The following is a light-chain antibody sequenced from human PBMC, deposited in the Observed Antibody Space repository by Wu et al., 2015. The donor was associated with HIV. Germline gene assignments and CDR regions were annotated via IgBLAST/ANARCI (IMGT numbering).Light chain of an antibody. CDR2: DAS. Sequence: ETVLTQSPATLSLSPGERGTLSCRASQSVSTNLAWYQQKPGQAPRLLIYDASNRATGIPARFSGSGSGTDFTLTISSLEPEDFAVYYCQQRSNWPPITFGQGTRLEIK. J-gene: IGKJ5*01. V-gene: IGKV3-11*01. CDR1: QSVSTN. CDR3: QQRSNWPPIT.